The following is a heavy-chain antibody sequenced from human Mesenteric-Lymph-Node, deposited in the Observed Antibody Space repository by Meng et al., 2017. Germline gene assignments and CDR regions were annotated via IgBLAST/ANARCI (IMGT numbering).Heavy chain of an antibody. J-gene: IGHJ4*02. V-gene: IGHV3-15*01. CDR1: GFTFSTYE. D-gene: IGHD3-10*01. CDR2: IKAKLDGGTI. Sequence: GGSLRLSCVASGFTFSTYEMNWVRQTPGKGLEWVGRIKAKLDGGTIDYAAPVKGRFTISRDDSNDMVYLQMNSLTAEDTAVYYCIAKSSYYASGIYYVYLAFWGQGTLVTVSS. CDR3: IAKSSYYASGIYYVYLAF.